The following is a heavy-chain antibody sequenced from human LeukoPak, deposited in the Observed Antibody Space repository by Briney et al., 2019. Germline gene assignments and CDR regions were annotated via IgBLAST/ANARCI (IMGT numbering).Heavy chain of an antibody. CDR2: IKQDGSEK. V-gene: IGHV3-7*01. Sequence: GGSLRLSCITSGFTFGDFAMSWVRQAPGKGLEWVANIKQDGSEKYYVDSVKGRFTISRDNAKNSLYLQMNSLRAEDTAVYYCARDLASLYGDYEEVFDYWGQGTLVTVSS. J-gene: IGHJ4*02. CDR1: GFTFGDFA. CDR3: ARDLASLYGDYEEVFDY. D-gene: IGHD4-17*01.